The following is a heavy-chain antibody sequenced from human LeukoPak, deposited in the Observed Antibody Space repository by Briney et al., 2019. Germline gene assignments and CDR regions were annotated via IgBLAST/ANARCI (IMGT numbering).Heavy chain of an antibody. J-gene: IGHJ4*02. CDR2: INQSGST. D-gene: IGHD3-10*01. CDR1: GGSFSGYY. CDR3: ARSRITMVRGVLDY. V-gene: IGHV4-34*01. Sequence: SETLSLTCAVYGGSFSGYYWSWIRQPPGKGLEWIGEINQSGSTNYNPSLKSRVTISVDTSKNQFSLKLSSVTAADTAVYYCARSRITMVRGVLDYWGQGTLVTVSS.